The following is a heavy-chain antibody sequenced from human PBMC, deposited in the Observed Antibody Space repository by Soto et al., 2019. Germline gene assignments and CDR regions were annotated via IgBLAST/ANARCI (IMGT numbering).Heavy chain of an antibody. CDR3: ARDVGIHNAFDI. CDR2: IYHTGNT. Sequence: QVRLHASGPGLVKPSETLSLTCTVSTDSFNDYYWSWIRQPPGKGLEWIGSIYHTGNTNYNPSLDSLVSISVDPSTIQFSLSLSSVTAADTAVYYCARDVGIHNAFDIWGQGTLVTVSS. CDR1: TDSFNDYY. J-gene: IGHJ3*02. D-gene: IGHD5-18*01. V-gene: IGHV4-59*13.